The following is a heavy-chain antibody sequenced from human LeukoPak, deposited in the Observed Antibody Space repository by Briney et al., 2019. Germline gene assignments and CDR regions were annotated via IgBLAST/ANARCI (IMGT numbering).Heavy chain of an antibody. CDR1: GGSSSGYY. D-gene: IGHD3-10*01. Sequence: SETLSLTCAVYGGSSSGYYWSWIRQPPGKGLEWIGEINHSGSTNYNPSLKSRVTISVDTSKNQFSLKLSSVTAADTAVYYCARYLDYGSGSPRYYFDYWGQGTLVTVSS. CDR3: ARYLDYGSGSPRYYFDY. CDR2: INHSGST. J-gene: IGHJ4*02. V-gene: IGHV4-34*01.